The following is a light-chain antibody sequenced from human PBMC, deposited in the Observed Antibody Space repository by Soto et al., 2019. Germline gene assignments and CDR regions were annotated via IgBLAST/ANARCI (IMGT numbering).Light chain of an antibody. V-gene: IGKV3D-20*01. Sequence: ETVLTQSPATLSLSPGERATLSCGASQSVSNNYLAWYQQKPGLAPRLLIYDASSRATGIPDRFSGSGSGTDFTLTISRLEPEDFAVYFCQQYASSPLTFGGGTKVDIK. CDR2: DAS. CDR3: QQYASSPLT. J-gene: IGKJ4*01. CDR1: QSVSNNY.